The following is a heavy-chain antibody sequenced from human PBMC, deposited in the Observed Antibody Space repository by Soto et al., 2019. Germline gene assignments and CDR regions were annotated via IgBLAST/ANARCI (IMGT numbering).Heavy chain of an antibody. V-gene: IGHV4-30-4*01. J-gene: IGHJ6*02. CDR3: AREGTLPYYYYYGMDV. CDR2: IYYSGST. Sequence: QVQLQESGPGLVKPSQTLSLTCTVSGGSISSGDYYWSWIRQPPGKGLEWIGYIYYSGSTYYNPSLKSRVTISVDTYKNPFSLKLSSVTAADTAVYYCAREGTLPYYYYYGMDVWGQGTTVTVSS. CDR1: GGSISSGDYY. D-gene: IGHD1-26*01.